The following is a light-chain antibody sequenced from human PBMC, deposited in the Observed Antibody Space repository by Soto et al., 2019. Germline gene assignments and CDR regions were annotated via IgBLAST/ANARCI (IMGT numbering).Light chain of an antibody. CDR1: SSNIGAGYE. Sequence: QSVLTQPPSVSEAPGQRVTISCTGSSSNIGAGYEAHWYQQVPGTAPKLLIYENNNRPSGVPDRFSGSKSGTSASLAITGLQAEDEAEYYCQSYDSSLSVYVFLTGTKLTVL. CDR3: QSYDSSLSVYV. CDR2: ENN. V-gene: IGLV1-40*01. J-gene: IGLJ1*01.